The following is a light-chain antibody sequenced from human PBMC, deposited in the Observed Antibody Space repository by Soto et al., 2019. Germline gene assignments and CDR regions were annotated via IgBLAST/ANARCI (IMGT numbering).Light chain of an antibody. CDR1: QSISSW. V-gene: IGKV1-5*03. CDR2: EAS. CDR3: QQSNNYPWT. J-gene: IGKJ1*01. Sequence: DIQMTQSPSTLSASVGDRVTITCRASQSISSWLAWYQQKPGKAPKLLIYEASNLESGVTSRFSGSRSGTEFPLTISSLQPDDFATYYCQQSNNYPWTFGQGTKVDNK.